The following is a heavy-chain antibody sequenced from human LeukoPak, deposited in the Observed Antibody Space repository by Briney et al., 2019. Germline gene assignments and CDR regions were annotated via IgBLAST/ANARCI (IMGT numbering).Heavy chain of an antibody. CDR3: AKSYGDYDYYYYGMDV. D-gene: IGHD4-17*01. CDR2: IRYDGSNK. V-gene: IGHV3-30*02. CDR1: GFNFSSYG. Sequence: GGSLRLSCAASGFNFSSYGMHWVGPAPGKGLEWVAFIRYDGSNKYYADSVKGRFTISRDNSKNTLYLQMNSLRAEDTAVYYCAKSYGDYDYYYYGMDVWGQGTTVTVSS. J-gene: IGHJ6*02.